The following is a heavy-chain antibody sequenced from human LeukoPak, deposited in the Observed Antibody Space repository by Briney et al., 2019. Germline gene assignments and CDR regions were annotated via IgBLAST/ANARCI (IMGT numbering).Heavy chain of an antibody. J-gene: IGHJ4*02. CDR1: GGSISGYY. Sequence: SETLSLTCTVSGGSISGYYWNWIRQPAGKGLEWIGRIYTSGSTHDNPSLKSRVTMSVDTSKNQVSLKVSSVTAADTAVYYCARQDSKVGAYAGPYHFDYWGQGTLVTVSS. CDR3: ARQDSKVGAYAGPYHFDY. D-gene: IGHD1-26*01. V-gene: IGHV4-4*07. CDR2: IYTSGST.